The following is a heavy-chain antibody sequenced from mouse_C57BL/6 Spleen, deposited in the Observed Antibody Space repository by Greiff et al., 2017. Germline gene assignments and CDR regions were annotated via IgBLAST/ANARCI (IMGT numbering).Heavy chain of an antibody. Sequence: VQLQQSGAELMKPGASVKLSCKATGYTFTGYWLEWVKQRPGHGLEWIGEILPGSGSTNYNEKFKGKATFTAYTSSTTAYMQLSSLTTEDSTIYYCARYANWDGDYFDYWGQGTTLTVSS. CDR2: ILPGSGST. J-gene: IGHJ2*01. V-gene: IGHV1-9*01. CDR3: ARYANWDGDYFDY. CDR1: GYTFTGYW. D-gene: IGHD4-1*01.